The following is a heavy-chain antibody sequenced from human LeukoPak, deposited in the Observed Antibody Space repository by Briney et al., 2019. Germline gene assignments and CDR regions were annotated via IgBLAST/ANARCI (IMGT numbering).Heavy chain of an antibody. V-gene: IGHV1-18*01. Sequence: ASVKVSCKASGYTFSSYGISWVRQAPGHGLEWMGWISAYNGKTNYAQKLQGRVTMTTDTSTSTAYMELRSLRSDETVEYYCAKHPGPKNYWCQGTVVTVSS. J-gene: IGHJ4*02. CDR3: AKHPGPKNY. CDR2: ISAYNGKT. CDR1: GYTFSSYG.